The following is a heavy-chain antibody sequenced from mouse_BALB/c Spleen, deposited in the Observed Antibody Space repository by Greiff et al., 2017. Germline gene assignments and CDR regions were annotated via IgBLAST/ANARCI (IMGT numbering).Heavy chain of an antibody. Sequence: VQLQQSGAELVKPGASVKLSCTASGFNIKDTYMHWVKQRPEQGLEWIGRFDPANGNTKYDPKFQVKGTIIADTSSNTAYLQLSSLTSEYTAVYDCARGDYYGSSYVFAYRGQGTLDTVYA. V-gene: IGHV14-3*02. D-gene: IGHD1-1*01. CDR3: ARGDYYGSSYVFAY. J-gene: IGHJ3*01. CDR1: GFNIKDTY. CDR2: FDPANGNT.